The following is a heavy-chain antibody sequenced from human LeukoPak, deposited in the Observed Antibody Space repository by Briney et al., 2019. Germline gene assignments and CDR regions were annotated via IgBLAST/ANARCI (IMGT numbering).Heavy chain of an antibody. CDR1: GFTFDDYA. J-gene: IGHJ3*02. V-gene: IGHV3-9*01. CDR3: AKDRTIFGVVITDGGAFDI. D-gene: IGHD3-3*01. Sequence: GGSLRLSCAASGFTFDDYAMHWVRQAPGKGLEWVSGISWNSGSIGYADSVKGRFTISRDNAKNSLYLQMNSLRAEDTALYYCAKDRTIFGVVITDGGAFDIWGQGTMVTVSS. CDR2: ISWNSGSI.